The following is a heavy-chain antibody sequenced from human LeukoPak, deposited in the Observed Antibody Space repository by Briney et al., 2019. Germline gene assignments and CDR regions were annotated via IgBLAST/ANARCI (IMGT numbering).Heavy chain of an antibody. D-gene: IGHD3-9*01. J-gene: IGHJ4*02. CDR2: INPNSGGT. Sequence: ASVKVSCKASGYTFTGHYMHWERQAPGQGLEWMGWINPNSGGTNYAQKFQGRVTMTRDTSISTAYMELSRLRSDDTAVYYCARPYYDILTGYPNWGQGTLVTVSS. CDR1: GYTFTGHY. CDR3: ARPYYDILTGYPN. V-gene: IGHV1-2*02.